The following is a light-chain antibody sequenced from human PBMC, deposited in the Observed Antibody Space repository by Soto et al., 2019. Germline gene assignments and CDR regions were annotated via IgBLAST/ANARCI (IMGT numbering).Light chain of an antibody. V-gene: IGKV1-9*01. CDR2: AAS. Sequence: IQVTQSPSSLSASVGDRVTITCRASQDISSYLAWYQQKPGKAPTLLIYAASTLQSGVPSRFSGSGFGTDFTLTISSLQADDFASYYCQQLRSYPSTFGQGTKVDIK. CDR3: QQLRSYPST. J-gene: IGKJ1*01. CDR1: QDISSY.